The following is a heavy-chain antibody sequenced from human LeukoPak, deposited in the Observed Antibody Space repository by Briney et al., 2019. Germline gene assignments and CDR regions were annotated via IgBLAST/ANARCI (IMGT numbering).Heavy chain of an antibody. CDR3: ARGSREAGQYYDSSGYSDY. CDR2: IYHSGST. J-gene: IGHJ4*02. D-gene: IGHD3-22*01. CDR1: GYSISSGYY. V-gene: IGHV4-38-2*01. Sequence: TSETLSLTCAVSGYSISSGYYWGWIRQPPGKGLEWIGSIYHSGSTYYNPSLKSRVTISVDTSKNQFSLKLSSVTAADTAVYYCARGSREAGQYYDSSGYSDYWGQGTLVTVSS.